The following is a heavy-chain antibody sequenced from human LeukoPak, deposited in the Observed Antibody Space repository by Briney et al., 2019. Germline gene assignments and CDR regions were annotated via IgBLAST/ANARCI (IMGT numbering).Heavy chain of an antibody. J-gene: IGHJ6*02. V-gene: IGHV1-46*01. Sequence: GASVKVSRKASGYTFTSYYMDWVRQAPGQGLEWMGIINPSGGSTSYAQKFQGRVTMTRDTSTSTVYMELSSLRSEDTAVYYCASAGIAVAGNYYGMDVWGQGTTVTVSS. D-gene: IGHD6-19*01. CDR3: ASAGIAVAGNYYGMDV. CDR1: GYTFTSYY. CDR2: INPSGGST.